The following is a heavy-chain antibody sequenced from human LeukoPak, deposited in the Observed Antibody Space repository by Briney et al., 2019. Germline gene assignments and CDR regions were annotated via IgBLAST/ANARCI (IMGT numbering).Heavy chain of an antibody. D-gene: IGHD6-6*01. CDR3: AKDHRRSMNNWFDP. CDR2: IRYDGSNK. V-gene: IGHV3-30*02. CDR1: GFTFSRYA. Sequence: GGSLRLSCAASGFTFSRYAMHWVRQAPGKGLEWVAFIRYDGSNKYYADSVKGRFTISRDNSKNTLYPQMNSLRAEDTAVYYCAKDHRRSMNNWFDPWGQGTLVTVSS. J-gene: IGHJ5*02.